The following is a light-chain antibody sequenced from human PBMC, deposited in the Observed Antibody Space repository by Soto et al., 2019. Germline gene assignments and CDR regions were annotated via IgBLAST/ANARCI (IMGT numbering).Light chain of an antibody. CDR3: CSYAGSSTYV. CDR2: EGS. V-gene: IGLV2-23*01. CDR1: SRDVGSYNL. Sequence: ALTQPASVSGSPGQSITISCTGTSRDVGSYNLVSWYQQHPGKAPKLMIYEGSKRPSGVSNRTSGSKSGNTASLTISGLQAEDEADYYCCSYAGSSTYVFGTGTKVTVL. J-gene: IGLJ1*01.